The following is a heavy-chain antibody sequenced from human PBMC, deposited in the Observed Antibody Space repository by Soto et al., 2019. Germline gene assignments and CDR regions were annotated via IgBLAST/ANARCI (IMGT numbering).Heavy chain of an antibody. CDR2: INPSGGST. J-gene: IGHJ6*02. CDR1: GYTFTIYY. CDR3: ARDLGPPRLSHYYGMDV. D-gene: IGHD7-27*01. V-gene: IGHV1-46*01. Sequence: ASVNVSCKASGYTFTIYYMHWVRQAPRQGLEWMGIINPSGGSTSYAQKFQGRVTMTRDTSTSTVYMELSSLRSEDTAVYYCARDLGPPRLSHYYGMDVWGQGTTVTVS.